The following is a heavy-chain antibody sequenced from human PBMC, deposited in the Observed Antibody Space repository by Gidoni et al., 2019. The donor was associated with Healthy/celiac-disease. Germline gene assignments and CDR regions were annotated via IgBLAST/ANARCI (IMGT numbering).Heavy chain of an antibody. CDR2: ISYDGSHK. D-gene: IGHD2-2*01. Sequence: QVQLVESGGGVVQPGRSLRLSCAASGFTFSSYAMHWVRQAPGKGLEWVAVISYDGSHKYYADSVKGRFTISRDNSKNTLYLQMNSLRAEDTAVYYCARDYKGVVPPYYYYYGMDVWGQGTTVTVSS. CDR1: GFTFSSYA. J-gene: IGHJ6*02. V-gene: IGHV3-30-3*01. CDR3: ARDYKGVVPPYYYYYGMDV.